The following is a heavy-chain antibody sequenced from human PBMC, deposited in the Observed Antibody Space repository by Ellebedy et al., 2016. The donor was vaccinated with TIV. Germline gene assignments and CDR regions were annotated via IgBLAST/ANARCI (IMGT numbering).Heavy chain of an antibody. V-gene: IGHV1-69*13. Sequence: AASVKVSCKASGGTFSSYAISWVRQAPGQGLEWMGGIIPIFGTANYAQKFQGRVTITADESTSTAYMELSSLRSEDTAVYYCASRETLTGPFYFDYWGQGTLVTVSS. CDR3: ASRETLTGPFYFDY. J-gene: IGHJ4*02. CDR2: IIPIFGTA. D-gene: IGHD3-9*01. CDR1: GGTFSSYA.